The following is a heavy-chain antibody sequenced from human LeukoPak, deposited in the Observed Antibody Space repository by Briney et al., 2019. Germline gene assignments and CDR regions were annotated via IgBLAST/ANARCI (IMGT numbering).Heavy chain of an antibody. Sequence: ASVKVSCKASGYTFTSYDISWVRQATGQGLEWMGWMNPNSGNTGYAQKFQGRVTMTRNTSISTAYMELSSLRSEDTAVYYCARVRGRRWLQLTGTFGGRPFDYWGQGTLVTVSS. J-gene: IGHJ4*02. V-gene: IGHV1-8*01. D-gene: IGHD5-24*01. CDR2: MNPNSGNT. CDR3: ARVRGRRWLQLTGTFGGRPFDY. CDR1: GYTFTSYD.